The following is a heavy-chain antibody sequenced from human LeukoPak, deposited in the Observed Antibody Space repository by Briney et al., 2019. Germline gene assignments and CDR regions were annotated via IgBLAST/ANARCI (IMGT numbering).Heavy chain of an antibody. CDR2: MNPNSGNT. J-gene: IGHJ5*02. Sequence: ASVKVSCKASGYTFTSYDINWVRQATGQGLEWMGWMNPNSGNTGYAQKFQGRVTMTRNTSISTAYMELTSLKFEDTAVYYCVRGQWFAERGNWFDPWGQGTLVTVSS. CDR1: GYTFTSYD. D-gene: IGHD3-10*01. CDR3: VRGQWFAERGNWFDP. V-gene: IGHV1-8*01.